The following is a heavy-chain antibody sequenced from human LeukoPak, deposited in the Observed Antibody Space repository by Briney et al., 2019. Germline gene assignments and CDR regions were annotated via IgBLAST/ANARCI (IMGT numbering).Heavy chain of an antibody. J-gene: IGHJ4*02. V-gene: IGHV3-23*01. CDR2: ISGSGGST. CDR1: GFTFSSYA. Sequence: PGGSLRLSCAASGFTFSSYAMSWVRQAPGKGLEWVSTISGSGGSTHYADSVKGRFTISRDNSKNTLYLQMNSLRAEDTAVYYCAKGDDSSGYYKYPDYWGQGTLVTVSS. D-gene: IGHD3-22*01. CDR3: AKGDDSSGYYKYPDY.